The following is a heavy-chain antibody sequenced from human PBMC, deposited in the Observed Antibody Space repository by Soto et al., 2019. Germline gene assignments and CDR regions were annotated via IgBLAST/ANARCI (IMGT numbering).Heavy chain of an antibody. J-gene: IGHJ5*02. Sequence: SETLSLTCTVSGGSISSYYWSWIRQPPGKGLEWIGYIYYSGSTNYNPSLKSRVTISVDTSKNQFSLKLSSVTAADTAVYYCARATIYCSGGRCYPNWFDPWGQGTLVTVSS. CDR2: IYYSGST. CDR3: ARATIYCSGGRCYPNWFDP. V-gene: IGHV4-59*01. D-gene: IGHD2-15*01. CDR1: GGSISSYY.